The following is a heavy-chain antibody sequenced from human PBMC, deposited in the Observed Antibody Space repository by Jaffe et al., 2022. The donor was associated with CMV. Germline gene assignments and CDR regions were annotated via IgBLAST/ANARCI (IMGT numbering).Heavy chain of an antibody. CDR3: AGWEYSHWFDY. CDR1: GLTFSRYW. J-gene: IGHJ4*02. CDR2: IKYDGSEK. V-gene: IGHV3-7*01. D-gene: IGHD5-12*01. Sequence: EVQLVESGGDLVQPGGSLRLSCAGSGLTFSRYWMSWVRQAPGKGLEWVANIKYDGSEKDYVDSVRGRFTISRDNAKNSLYLQMNSLRVEDTAVYYCAGWEYSHWFDYWGQGTLVTVYS.